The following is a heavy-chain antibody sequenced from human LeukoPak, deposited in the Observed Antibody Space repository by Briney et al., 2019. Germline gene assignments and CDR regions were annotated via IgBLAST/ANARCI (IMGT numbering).Heavy chain of an antibody. CDR1: GGSISSYY. J-gene: IGHJ3*02. CDR2: IYTSGST. Sequence: PSETLSLTCTVPGGSISSYYWSWIRQPAGKGLEWIGRIYTSGSTNYNPSLKSRVTMSVDTSKNQFSLKLSSVTAADTAVYYCARDREYYYGSGSSGAFDIWGQGTMVTVSS. CDR3: ARDREYYYGSGSSGAFDI. V-gene: IGHV4-4*07. D-gene: IGHD3-10*01.